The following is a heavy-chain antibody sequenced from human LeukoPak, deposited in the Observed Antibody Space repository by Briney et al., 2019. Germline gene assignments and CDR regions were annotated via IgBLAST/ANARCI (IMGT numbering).Heavy chain of an antibody. J-gene: IGHJ4*02. CDR2: ISGSGGST. V-gene: IGHV3-23*01. Sequence: GGTLRLSCAASGFTFSSYAMSWVRQAPGKGLEWVSAISGSGGSTYYADSVKGRFTISRDNSKNTLYLQMNSLRAEDTAVYYCAKDDVYYDSFDYWGQGTLVTVSS. D-gene: IGHD3-22*01. CDR1: GFTFSSYA. CDR3: AKDDVYYDSFDY.